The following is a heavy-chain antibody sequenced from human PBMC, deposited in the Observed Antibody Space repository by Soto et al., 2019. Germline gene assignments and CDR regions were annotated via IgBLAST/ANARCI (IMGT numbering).Heavy chain of an antibody. CDR3: AKGSSSTQLLNESFYHMDA. J-gene: IGHJ6*03. D-gene: IGHD2-2*01. CDR2: IGGSGAYT. V-gene: IGHV3-23*01. CDR1: GLSFPNYA. Sequence: LLESGGGLVQPGASLTLSCVASGLSFPNYAMNWVRQAPGKGLEWVSGIGGSGAYTYYADSVKGRFTISRDNSKNTVYLQMNSLRGEDTAVYYCAKGSSSTQLLNESFYHMDAWGKWTTVRVSS.